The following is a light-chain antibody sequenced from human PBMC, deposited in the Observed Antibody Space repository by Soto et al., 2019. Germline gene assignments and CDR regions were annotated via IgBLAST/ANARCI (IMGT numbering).Light chain of an antibody. J-gene: IGKJ2*01. V-gene: IGKV1-39*01. CDR2: AAT. Sequence: DIQMTQSPSSLSASLGDRVTITCRASQRIYNYLNWYQQEEGKAPKLLIYAATSLKSGVPSRFSGSGSGTEFTLTISSLQPGDFATYYCQQSYNSPYTFGLGTKLEIK. CDR3: QQSYNSPYT. CDR1: QRIYNY.